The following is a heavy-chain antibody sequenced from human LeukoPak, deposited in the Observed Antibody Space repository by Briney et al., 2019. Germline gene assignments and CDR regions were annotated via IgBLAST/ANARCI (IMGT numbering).Heavy chain of an antibody. Sequence: GGSLRLPCAASGFTFDDYAMHWVRQAPGKGLEWVSGISWNSGSIGYADSVKGRFTISRDNAKNSLYLQMNSLRAEDTALYYCAKGGATRTSFSAFEIWGQGTMVTVSS. CDR1: GFTFDDYA. V-gene: IGHV3-9*01. J-gene: IGHJ3*02. CDR3: AKGGATRTSFSAFEI. D-gene: IGHD1-1*01. CDR2: ISWNSGSI.